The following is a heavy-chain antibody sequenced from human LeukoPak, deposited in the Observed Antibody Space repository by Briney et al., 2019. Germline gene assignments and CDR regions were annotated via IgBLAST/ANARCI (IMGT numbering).Heavy chain of an antibody. V-gene: IGHV4-34*01. CDR3: ARVGIQLWTLYYFDY. D-gene: IGHD5-18*01. J-gene: IGHJ4*02. CDR2: INHSGST. CDR1: GGSFSGYY. Sequence: SETLSLTCAVYGGSFSGYYWSWTRQPPGKGLEWIGEINHSGSTNYNPSLKSRVTISVDTSKNQFSLKLSSVTAADTAVYYCARVGIQLWTLYYFDYWGQGTLVTVSS.